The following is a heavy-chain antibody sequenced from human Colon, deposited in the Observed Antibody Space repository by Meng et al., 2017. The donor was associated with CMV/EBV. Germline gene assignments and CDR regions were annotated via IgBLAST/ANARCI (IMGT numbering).Heavy chain of an antibody. V-gene: IGHV3-53*01. CDR1: GFTFSNYT. J-gene: IGHJ4*02. CDR3: ARGSRPYYFDY. Sequence: GESLKISCTASGFTFSNYTVKWVRQAPGKGLEWVSVIYSGGSTYYADSVKGRFTISRDNSKNTLYLQMNSLRAEDTAVYYCARGSRPYYFDYWGQGTLVTVSS. D-gene: IGHD6-13*01. CDR2: IYSGGST.